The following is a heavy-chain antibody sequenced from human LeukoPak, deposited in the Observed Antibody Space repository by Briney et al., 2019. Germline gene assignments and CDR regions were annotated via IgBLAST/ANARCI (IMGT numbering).Heavy chain of an antibody. CDR1: GGSFTGYY. Sequence: ASVKVSCKASGGSFTGYYMHWVRQAPGQGLEWMGWINPNSGGTNYAQKFQGRVTMTRDTSISTAYMELSRLRSDDTAVYYCARDSPSEYYYGSESYGTYFDYWGQRTLVTVSS. J-gene: IGHJ4*02. CDR3: ARDSPSEYYYGSESYGTYFDY. V-gene: IGHV1-2*02. CDR2: INPNSGGT. D-gene: IGHD3-10*01.